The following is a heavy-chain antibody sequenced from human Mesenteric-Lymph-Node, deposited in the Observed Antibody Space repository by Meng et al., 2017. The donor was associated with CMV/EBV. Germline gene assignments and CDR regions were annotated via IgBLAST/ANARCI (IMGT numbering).Heavy chain of an antibody. Sequence: GGSLRLSCAASGFTFSNYAMNWVRQAPGKGLEWVSAFSGSGGSTYYADSVKGRFTISRDNSKNTLYLQMNSLRAEDTAVYYCAKSDCSSTSCYENYWGQGTLVTVSS. CDR3: AKSDCSSTSCYENY. CDR1: GFTFSNYA. D-gene: IGHD2-2*01. J-gene: IGHJ4*02. V-gene: IGHV3-23*01. CDR2: FSGSGGST.